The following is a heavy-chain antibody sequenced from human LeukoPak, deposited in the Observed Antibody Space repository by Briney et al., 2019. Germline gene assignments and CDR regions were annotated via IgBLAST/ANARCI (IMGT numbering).Heavy chain of an antibody. CDR3: VRDSDRRSDY. V-gene: IGHV3-7*05. D-gene: IGHD3-22*01. CDR2: INEGGSET. CDR1: GFILSSYW. Sequence: PGGSLRLSCAASGFILSSYWMSWVRQAPGKGREWVASINEGGSETYYVESVKVRFTISRDSAKNALYLQMNSLRAEGTAVYYCVRDSDRRSDYWGQGTLVTVSS. J-gene: IGHJ4*02.